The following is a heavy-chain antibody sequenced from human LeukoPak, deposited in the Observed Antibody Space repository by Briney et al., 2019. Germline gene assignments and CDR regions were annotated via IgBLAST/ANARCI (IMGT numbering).Heavy chain of an antibody. D-gene: IGHD3-10*01. V-gene: IGHV3-69-1*01. CDR3: ARGSSAHPWAFDI. J-gene: IGHJ3*02. CDR1: GFTFSIYS. Sequence: GGSLRLSCAASGFTFSIYSMNWVRQAPGKGLEWVSYISSSSTIYYADSVKGRFTISRDNAKNSLYLQMNSLRAEDTAVFYCARGSSAHPWAFDIWGQGTMVTVSS. CDR2: ISSSSTI.